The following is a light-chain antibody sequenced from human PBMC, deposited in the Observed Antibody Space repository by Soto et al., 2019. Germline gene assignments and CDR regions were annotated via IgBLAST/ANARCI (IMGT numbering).Light chain of an antibody. CDR3: QQYNNWPQWT. CDR1: HSVSRN. Sequence: EILMSQSPGTLSVSLGERATLSCRASHSVSRNLAWYQQKPGQTPRRLIFGASARATGTPARFSGSGSGTEYTLTISSVQSEDFAVYYCQQYNNWPQWTFGQGTKVESK. J-gene: IGKJ1*01. V-gene: IGKV3-15*01. CDR2: GAS.